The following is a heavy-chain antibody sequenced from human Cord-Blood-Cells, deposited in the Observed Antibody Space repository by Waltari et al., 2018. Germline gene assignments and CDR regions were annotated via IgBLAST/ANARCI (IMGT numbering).Heavy chain of an antibody. Sequence: EVQLVESGGGLVQPGGSLRLSCAASGFTFSSSAMRWVRQAPGKGLAWVSAISGSGGSKYYADSVRGRFTISRDNSKNTLYLQMNSLRAEDTAVYYCAKERGYSSSYYFDYWGQGTLVTVSS. V-gene: IGHV3-23*04. D-gene: IGHD6-6*01. J-gene: IGHJ4*02. CDR2: ISGSGGSK. CDR1: GFTFSSSA. CDR3: AKERGYSSSYYFDY.